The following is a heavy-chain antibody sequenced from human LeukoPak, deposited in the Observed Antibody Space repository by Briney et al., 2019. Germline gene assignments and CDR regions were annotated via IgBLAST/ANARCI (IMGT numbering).Heavy chain of an antibody. D-gene: IGHD4-11*01. Sequence: PSGTLSLTCAVSGGSISSSNWWSWVRQPAGKGLEWIGEIYHSGSTNYNPSLKSRVTISVDKSKNQFSLKLSSVTAADTAVYYCARLMTTSAYYYYYGMDVWGQGTTVTVSS. CDR2: IYHSGST. V-gene: IGHV4-4*02. J-gene: IGHJ6*02. CDR1: GGSISSSNW. CDR3: ARLMTTSAYYYYYGMDV.